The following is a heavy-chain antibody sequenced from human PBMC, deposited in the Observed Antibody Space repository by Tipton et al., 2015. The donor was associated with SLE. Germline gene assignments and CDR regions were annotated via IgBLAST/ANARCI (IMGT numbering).Heavy chain of an antibody. Sequence: TLSLTCAVYGGSFSGYYWSWIRQPPGKGLEWIGRIYYSGSTYYNPSLKSRVTISVDTSKNQFSLKLSSVTAADTAVYYCARLPTSPYYFDYWGQGTLVTVSS. CDR2: IYYSGST. CDR3: ARLPTSPYYFDY. J-gene: IGHJ4*02. V-gene: IGHV4-34*01. D-gene: IGHD3-16*01. CDR1: GGSFSGYY.